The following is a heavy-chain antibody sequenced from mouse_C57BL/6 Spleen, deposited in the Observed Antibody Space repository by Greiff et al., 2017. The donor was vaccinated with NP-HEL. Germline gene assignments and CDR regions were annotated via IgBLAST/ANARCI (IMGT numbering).Heavy chain of an antibody. V-gene: IGHV1-69*01. CDR1: GYTFTSYW. CDR2: IDPSDSYT. Sequence: VKLQQPGAELVMPGASVKLSCKASGYTFTSYWMHWVKQRPGQGLEWIGEIDPSDSYTNYNQKFKGKSTLTVDKSSSTAYMQLSSLTSEDSAVYYCARGKLYAMDDWGQGTSVTVSS. CDR3: ARGKLYAMDD. J-gene: IGHJ4*01.